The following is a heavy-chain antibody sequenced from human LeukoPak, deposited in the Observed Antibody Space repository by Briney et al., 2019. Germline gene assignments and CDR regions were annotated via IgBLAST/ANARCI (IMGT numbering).Heavy chain of an antibody. Sequence: PSETLCLTCAAYGGSFSGYYWSWIRQPPGKGLDWSGSIYYSGSTYYNPSLKSRVTISVDTSKNQFSLKLSSVTAADTAVYFFFQAEDGIRDFDTTWGQGTLVTVSS. J-gene: IGHJ5*02. CDR2: IYYSGST. D-gene: IGHD3-9*01. CDR1: GGSFSGYY. CDR3: FQAEDGIRDFDTT. V-gene: IGHV4-34*03.